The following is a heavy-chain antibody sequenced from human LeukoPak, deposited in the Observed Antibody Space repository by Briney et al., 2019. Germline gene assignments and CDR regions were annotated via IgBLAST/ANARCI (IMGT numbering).Heavy chain of an antibody. CDR2: INPNSGGT. J-gene: IGHJ4*02. V-gene: IGHV1-2*02. CDR3: ARLYYYGSGSQDY. Sequence: VASVKVSCKASGYTFTGYYMHWVRQAPGQGLEWMGWINPNSGGTNYAQKFQGRVTMTRDTSISTAYMELSRLRSDDTAVYYCARLYYYGSGSQDYWGQGTLVTVSS. D-gene: IGHD3-10*01. CDR1: GYTFTGYY.